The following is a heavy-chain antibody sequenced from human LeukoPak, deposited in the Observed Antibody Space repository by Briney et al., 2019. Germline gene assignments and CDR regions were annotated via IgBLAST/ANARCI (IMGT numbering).Heavy chain of an antibody. V-gene: IGHV3-23*01. CDR1: GFTFSSYA. D-gene: IGHD2-21*02. J-gene: IGHJ4*02. CDR2: ISGSGGST. CDR3: AKAGYCSGVSCSLRAFCGGDCSNY. Sequence: GGSLRLSCAVSGFTFSSYAMSWVRQAPGKGLEWVSAISGSGGSTYYADSVRGRFSISRDNSKNTLYLQMNSLRAEDTAIYYCAKAGYCSGVSCSLRAFCGGDCSNYWGQGTLVSVSS.